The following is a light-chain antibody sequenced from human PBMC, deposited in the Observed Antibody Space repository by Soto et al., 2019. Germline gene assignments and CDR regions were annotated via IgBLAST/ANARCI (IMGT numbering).Light chain of an antibody. Sequence: ETVMTQSPATLSVSPGERATLSCRASQSISSNLAWFQQKPGQAPRLLIYDASTMATGFQARFSGSGSGTEFTLTISSLHSEEFAVYYCQQHNNWPLTFGGGTKVEIK. CDR2: DAS. CDR1: QSISSN. CDR3: QQHNNWPLT. V-gene: IGKV3-15*01. J-gene: IGKJ4*01.